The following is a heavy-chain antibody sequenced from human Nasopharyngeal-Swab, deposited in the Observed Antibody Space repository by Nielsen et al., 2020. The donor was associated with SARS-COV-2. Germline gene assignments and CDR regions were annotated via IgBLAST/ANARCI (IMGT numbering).Heavy chain of an antibody. CDR1: GFTFSSYA. V-gene: IGHV3-23*01. Sequence: GSLRLSCAASGFTFSSYAMSWVRQAPGKGLEWVSGLTGSGDSTYYTDSVKGRFTISRDNSKNTLYLQMNSLRAEDTAVYYCAKDSSSWYPHQFDYWGQGTLVTVSS. CDR2: LTGSGDST. D-gene: IGHD6-13*01. J-gene: IGHJ4*02. CDR3: AKDSSSWYPHQFDY.